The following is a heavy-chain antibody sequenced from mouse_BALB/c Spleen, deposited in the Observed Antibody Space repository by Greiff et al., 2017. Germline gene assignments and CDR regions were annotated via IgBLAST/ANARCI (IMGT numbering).Heavy chain of an antibody. CDR1: GFTFSSYT. Sequence: EVKVEESGGGLVKPGGSLKLSCAASGFTFSSYTMSWVRQTPEKRLEWVATISSGGSYTYYPDSVKGRFTISRDNAKNTLYLQMSSLKSEDTAMYYCTRVGDSSDYFDYWGQGTTLTVSS. D-gene: IGHD3-2*01. J-gene: IGHJ2*01. CDR2: ISSGGSYT. CDR3: TRVGDSSDYFDY. V-gene: IGHV5-6-4*01.